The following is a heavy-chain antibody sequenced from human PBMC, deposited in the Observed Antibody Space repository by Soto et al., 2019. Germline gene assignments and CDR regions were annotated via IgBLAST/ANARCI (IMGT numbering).Heavy chain of an antibody. CDR2: IYYSGST. V-gene: IGHV4-59*01. J-gene: IGHJ5*02. CDR1: GGSISSYY. D-gene: IGHD6-19*01. CDR3: ARTRAVAGRNWFDP. Sequence: PSETLSLTCAVSGGSISSYYWSWIRQPPGKGLEWIGYIYYSGSTNYNPSLKSRVTISVDTSKNQFSLKLSSVTAADTAVYYCARTRAVAGRNWFDPWGQGTLVTSPQ.